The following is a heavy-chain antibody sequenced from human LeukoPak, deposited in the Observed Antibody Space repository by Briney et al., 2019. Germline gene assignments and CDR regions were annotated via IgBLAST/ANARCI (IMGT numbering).Heavy chain of an antibody. J-gene: IGHJ3*02. CDR2: ISSSTTYI. CDR1: GFTFSRCS. Sequence: KTGGSLRLSCAASGFTFSRCSMIWVRQAPGKGLEWVSYISSSTTYIYYADSVKGRFTISRDNAKNSLYLQMNSLRAEDTSVYYCARDRGYCSGGSCYSNAFDIWGQGTMVTVSS. D-gene: IGHD2-15*01. CDR3: ARDRGYCSGGSCYSNAFDI. V-gene: IGHV3-21*01.